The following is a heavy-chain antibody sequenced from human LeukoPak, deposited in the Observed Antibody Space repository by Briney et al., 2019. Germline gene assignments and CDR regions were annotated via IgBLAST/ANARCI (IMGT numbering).Heavy chain of an antibody. J-gene: IGHJ3*02. V-gene: IGHV3-48*02. Sequence: PGGSLRLSCAASGFSFSTSDMNWVRQAPGKGLEWVSYITGSSDTIFYADSVKGRFTISRDNAKNSLYLQMNSLRDEDTAVYYCARVLRGAFDIWGQATMVTVSS. CDR3: ARVLRGAFDI. CDR2: ITGSSDTI. D-gene: IGHD3-10*01. CDR1: GFSFSTSD.